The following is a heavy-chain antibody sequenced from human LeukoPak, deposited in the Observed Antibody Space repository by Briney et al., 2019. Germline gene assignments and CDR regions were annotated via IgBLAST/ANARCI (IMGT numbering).Heavy chain of an antibody. CDR3: ARVQGYCSSTSCAIYNYYYYYDMDV. V-gene: IGHV1-69*01. D-gene: IGHD2-2*01. J-gene: IGHJ6*02. CDR2: IIPIFGTA. CDR1: GGTFSSYA. Sequence: SVKVSCKASGGTFSSYAISWVRQAPGQGLEWMGGIIPIFGTANYAQKFQGRVTITADESTSTAYMELSSLRSEDTAVYYCARVQGYCSSTSCAIYNYYYYYDMDVWGQGTTVTVSS.